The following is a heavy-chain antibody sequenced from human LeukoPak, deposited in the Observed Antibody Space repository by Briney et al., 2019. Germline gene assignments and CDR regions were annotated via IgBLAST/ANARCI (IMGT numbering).Heavy chain of an antibody. V-gene: IGHV1-69*05. CDR1: GGTFSSYA. CDR3: ARDNYAGANWFDP. D-gene: IGHD1-7*01. J-gene: IGHJ5*02. Sequence: SVKVSCKASGGTFSSYAISWVRQAPGQGVEWMGGIIPIFGTANYAQKFQGRVTITTDESTSTAYMELSSLRSEDTAVYYCARDNYAGANWFDPWGQGTLVTVSS. CDR2: IIPIFGTA.